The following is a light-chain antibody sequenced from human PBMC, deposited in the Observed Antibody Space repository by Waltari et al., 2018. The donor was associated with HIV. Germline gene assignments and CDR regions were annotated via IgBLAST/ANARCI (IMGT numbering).Light chain of an antibody. V-gene: IGKV3-11*01. CDR3: HQRSNWALT. Sequence: EIVLTQSPATLSLSPGERATLSCRASQSVSRYLAWYQQKPGQAPRLVIYGASNRAPGIPARFSGSGSGTDFTLTISSLEPEDFAVYYCHQRSNWALTFGGGTKVEIK. CDR1: QSVSRY. CDR2: GAS. J-gene: IGKJ4*01.